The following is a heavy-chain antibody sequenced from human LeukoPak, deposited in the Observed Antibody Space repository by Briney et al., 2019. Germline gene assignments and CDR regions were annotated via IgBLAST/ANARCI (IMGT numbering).Heavy chain of an antibody. V-gene: IGHV1-2*02. J-gene: IGHJ4*02. CDR1: GYTFTGYY. CDR3: ARDECSSTSCYPDY. D-gene: IGHD2-2*01. Sequence: ASVKVSCKASGYTFTGYYMHWVRQAPGQGLEWMGWINPNSGGTNYAQKFQGRVTMTRDTSISTAYMELSRLRSDDTAVYYCARDECSSTSCYPDYWGQGTLVTVS. CDR2: INPNSGGT.